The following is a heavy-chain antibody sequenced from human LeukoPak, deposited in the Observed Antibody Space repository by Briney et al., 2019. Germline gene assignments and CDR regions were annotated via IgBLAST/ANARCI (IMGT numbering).Heavy chain of an antibody. CDR3: AKVRDTTDKRRYYYYGMDV. J-gene: IGHJ6*04. CDR1: GFTFSSYE. V-gene: IGHV3-48*03. D-gene: IGHD5-18*01. CDR2: ISSSGSTI. Sequence: PGGSLRLSCAASGFTFSSYEVNWVRQAPGKGLEWVSYISSSGSTIYYADSVKGRFTISRDNAKNSLYLQMNSLRAEDTAVYYCAKVRDTTDKRRYYYYGMDVWGKGTTVTVSS.